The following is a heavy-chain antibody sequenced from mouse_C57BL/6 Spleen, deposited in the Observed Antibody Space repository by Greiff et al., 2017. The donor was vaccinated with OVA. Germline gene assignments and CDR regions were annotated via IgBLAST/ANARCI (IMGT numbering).Heavy chain of an antibody. Sequence: QVQLQQSGAELVKPGASVKMSCKASGYTFTTYPIEWMKQNHGQSLEWIGNFHPYNDDTTYNEKFKGKATLTVEKSASTVYLELSRLTSDDSAVYYCARGYYGSSYYFDYWGQGTTLTVSS. V-gene: IGHV1-47*01. CDR3: ARGYYGSSYYFDY. CDR1: GYTFTTYP. D-gene: IGHD1-1*01. J-gene: IGHJ2*01. CDR2: FHPYNDDT.